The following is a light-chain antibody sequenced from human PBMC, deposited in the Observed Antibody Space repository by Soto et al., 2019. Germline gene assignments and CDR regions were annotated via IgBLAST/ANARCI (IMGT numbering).Light chain of an antibody. V-gene: IGKV3-15*01. Sequence: EVVLTQSPGTLSLSPGERATLSCRASQSVSSSLAWYQQKPGQPPRLLIFGASNRATGIPARFSGSGSGTEFTLTISSLQSEDFAVYYCQQYSNWPPWTFGQGTKVDIK. CDR2: GAS. J-gene: IGKJ1*01. CDR1: QSVSSS. CDR3: QQYSNWPPWT.